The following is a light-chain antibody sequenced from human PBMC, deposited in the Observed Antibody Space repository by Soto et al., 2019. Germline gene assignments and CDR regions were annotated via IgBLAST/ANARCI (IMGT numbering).Light chain of an antibody. Sequence: EIVLTQSPGTLSLSPGERATLSCRTSQSIATTYLAWYQQKPGQAPRLLIYGASNRATGIPDRFRGSGSGTDFTLTISRLDPEDFALYYCQQYGNSPWTFGQGTKVEVK. CDR1: QSIATTY. V-gene: IGKV3-20*01. CDR2: GAS. J-gene: IGKJ1*01. CDR3: QQYGNSPWT.